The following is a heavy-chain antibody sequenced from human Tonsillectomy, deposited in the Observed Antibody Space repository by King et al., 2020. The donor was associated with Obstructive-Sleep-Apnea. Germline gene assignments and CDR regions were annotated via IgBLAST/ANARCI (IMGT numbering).Heavy chain of an antibody. Sequence: VQLVLSGAEVKKPGESLKISCKGSGYSFTSYWIGWVRQMPGKGLEWMGIIYPGDSDTRYSPSFQGQVTISADKSISTAYLQWSSLKASDTAMYYCARLNRDIVVVQVHYGMDVWGQGTTVTVSS. CDR2: IYPGDSDT. CDR3: ARLNRDIVVVQVHYGMDV. D-gene: IGHD2-2*01. J-gene: IGHJ6*02. V-gene: IGHV5-51*01. CDR1: GYSFTSYW.